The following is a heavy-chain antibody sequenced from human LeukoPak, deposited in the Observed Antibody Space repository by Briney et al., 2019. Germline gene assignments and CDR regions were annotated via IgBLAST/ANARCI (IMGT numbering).Heavy chain of an antibody. V-gene: IGHV4-38-2*02. J-gene: IGHJ4*02. D-gene: IGHD2-2*02. CDR2: IYHSGSA. CDR3: VGYCSSTTCYTRAVDY. Sequence: SETLSLTCTVSGYSITSGYNWAWIRQPPGKVLEWIGSIYHSGSAYYNPSHKSRVTISVDTSKNQFSLKLSSVTAADTAVYYCVGYCSSTTCYTRAVDYWGQGTLVTVSS. CDR1: GYSITSGYN.